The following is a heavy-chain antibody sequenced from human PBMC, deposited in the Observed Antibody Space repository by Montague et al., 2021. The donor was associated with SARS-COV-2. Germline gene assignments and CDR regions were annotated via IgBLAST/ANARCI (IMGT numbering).Heavy chain of an antibody. Sequence: SETLSLTCTVSGGSISSYYWSWIRQPPEKGLEWIGYIYYSGSTNYNPSLKSRVTMSVDTSKNQFSLKVNSVTAADTAVYYCARHYSATLPAVYWGQGTLVTVSS. J-gene: IGHJ4*02. CDR3: ARHYSATLPAVY. CDR1: GGSISSYY. CDR2: IYYSGST. V-gene: IGHV4-59*08. D-gene: IGHD2-15*01.